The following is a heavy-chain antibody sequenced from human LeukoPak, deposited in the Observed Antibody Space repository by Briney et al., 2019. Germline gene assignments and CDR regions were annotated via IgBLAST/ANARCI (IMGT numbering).Heavy chain of an antibody. D-gene: IGHD6-19*01. Sequence: SETLSLTCAVYGGSFSGYYWSWIRQPPGKGLEWIGSIYYSGSTYYNPSLKSRVTISVDTSKNQFSLKLSSVTAADTAVYYCARVTRGGSGWTAYMDVWGKGTTVTVSS. CDR3: ARVTRGGSGWTAYMDV. J-gene: IGHJ6*03. CDR1: GGSFSGYY. CDR2: IYYSGST. V-gene: IGHV4-34*01.